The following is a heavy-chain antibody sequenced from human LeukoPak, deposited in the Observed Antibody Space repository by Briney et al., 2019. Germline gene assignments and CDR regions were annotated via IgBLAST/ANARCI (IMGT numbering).Heavy chain of an antibody. CDR2: ISYDGSNK. V-gene: IGHV3-30*19. CDR3: ARDSGKDAFDI. J-gene: IGHJ3*02. CDR1: GFTFSSYG. Sequence: PGGSLRLSCGVSGFTFSSYGMHWVRQAPGKGLEWVAVISYDGSNKYYPDSVKGRFTISRDTSKNTLYLQMNSLRAEDTAVFYCARDSGKDAFDIWGQGTLVTVSS. D-gene: IGHD1-1*01.